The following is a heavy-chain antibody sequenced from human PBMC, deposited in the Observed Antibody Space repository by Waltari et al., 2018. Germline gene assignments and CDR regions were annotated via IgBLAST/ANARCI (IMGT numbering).Heavy chain of an antibody. J-gene: IGHJ3*01. V-gene: IGHV1-69*15. CDR2: IIPIFGTP. CDR1: GGTFGTYS. CDR3: ARRNLGFAFDV. D-gene: IGHD1-26*01. Sequence: QVHLVQSGAEVKKPGSSMKVSCKASGGTFGTYSIAWVRQAAGQGLEWLGRIIPIFGTPQYAQNFQCRITLTADASTTTAYLELSGLTSDDTAIYYCARRNLGFAFDVWGQGTLVTVSS.